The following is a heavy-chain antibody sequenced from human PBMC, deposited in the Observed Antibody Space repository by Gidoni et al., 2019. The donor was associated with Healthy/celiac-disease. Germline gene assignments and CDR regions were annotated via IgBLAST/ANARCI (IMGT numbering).Heavy chain of an antibody. J-gene: IGHJ3*02. CDR2: ISGSGGST. V-gene: IGHV3-23*01. CDR1: GVTVSSYA. Sequence: EVQLLESGGGLVQPGGSLRLSCAACGVTVSSYAMSWVRQAPGKGLVWVSAISGSGGSTYYADSVKGRFTISRDNTKNTLYLQMNSLRAEDTAVYYCAKDLLLYYYDSSGLGAFDIWGQGTMVTVSS. D-gene: IGHD3-22*01. CDR3: AKDLLLYYYDSSGLGAFDI.